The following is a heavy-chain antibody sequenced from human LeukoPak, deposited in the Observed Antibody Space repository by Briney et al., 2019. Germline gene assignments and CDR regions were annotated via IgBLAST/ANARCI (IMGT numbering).Heavy chain of an antibody. J-gene: IGHJ4*02. V-gene: IGHV1-2*02. D-gene: IGHD3-22*01. CDR1: GCTFTSYG. CDR2: INPNSGGT. CDR3: ARVGDSSLLGLSH. Sequence: GASVKVSCKASGCTFTSYGISWVRQAPGQGLEWMGWINPNSGGTNYAQKFQGRVTMTRDTSISTAYMELSRLRSDDTAVYYCARVGDSSLLGLSHWGQGTLVTVSS.